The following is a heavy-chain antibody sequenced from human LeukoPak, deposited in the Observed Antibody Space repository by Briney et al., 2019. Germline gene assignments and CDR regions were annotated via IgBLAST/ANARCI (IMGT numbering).Heavy chain of an antibody. Sequence: GGSLRLSCAASGFTFDDYGMSWVRQAPGKGLEGVSGINWNGGRTGSADSVKGRFTISRDNAKNSLYLQMNSLRAEDTALYYCARSKYSSGRYYFDYWGQGTLVTVSS. CDR3: ARSKYSSGRYYFDY. CDR1: GFTFDDYG. CDR2: INWNGGRT. V-gene: IGHV3-20*04. J-gene: IGHJ4*02. D-gene: IGHD6-19*01.